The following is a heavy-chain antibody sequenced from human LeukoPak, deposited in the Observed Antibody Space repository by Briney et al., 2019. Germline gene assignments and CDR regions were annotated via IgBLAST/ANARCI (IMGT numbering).Heavy chain of an antibody. CDR1: GYTFTNYD. V-gene: IGHV1-8*01. Sequence: TSVKFSCKASGYTFTNYDINWVRQAPGQGLEWMGWMNPNSGNTGYAQKFQGRVTMTRNTSISTAYMELSSLRSEDTAVYYCARGLDTVTTDYYYYYGMDVWGQGTTVTVSS. CDR3: ARGLDTVTTDYYYYYGMDV. CDR2: MNPNSGNT. J-gene: IGHJ6*02. D-gene: IGHD4-17*01.